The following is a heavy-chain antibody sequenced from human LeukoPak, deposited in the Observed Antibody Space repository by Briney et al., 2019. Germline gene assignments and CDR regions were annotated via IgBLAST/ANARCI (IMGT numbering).Heavy chain of an antibody. D-gene: IGHD3-10*01. J-gene: IGHJ4*02. CDR3: ARGSMVRGVKGFDY. CDR1: GFTVSSNY. CDR2: IYSGGST. V-gene: IGHV3-53*01. Sequence: GGSLRLSCAASGFTVSSNYMSWVRQAPGKGLEWVSVIYSGGSTYYADSMKGRFTISRDNSKNTLYLQMNSLRAEDTAVYYCARGSMVRGVKGFDYWGQGTLVTVSS.